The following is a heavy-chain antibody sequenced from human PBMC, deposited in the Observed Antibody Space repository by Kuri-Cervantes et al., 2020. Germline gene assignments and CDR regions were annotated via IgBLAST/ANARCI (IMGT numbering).Heavy chain of an antibody. J-gene: IGHJ6*02. Sequence: GESLKISCAASGFTFSNYAMTWVRQAPGKGLEWVSSIRRSGGTTNYADSVKGRFTISRDNSKNTLYMQMNSLRAEDTAVYYCAKQVYYGSGSYSHYYGMDVWGQGTTVTVSS. V-gene: IGHV3-23*01. D-gene: IGHD3-10*01. CDR2: IRRSGGTT. CDR1: GFTFSNYA. CDR3: AKQVYYGSGSYSHYYGMDV.